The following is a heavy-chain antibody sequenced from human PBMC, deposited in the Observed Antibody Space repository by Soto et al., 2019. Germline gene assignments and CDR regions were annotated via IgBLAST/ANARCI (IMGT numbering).Heavy chain of an antibody. Sequence: GGSLRLSCAASGFTFSSYAMHWVRQAPGKGLEWVAVISYDGSNKYYADSVKGRFTISRDNSKNTLYLQMNSLRAEDTAVYYCAREEDTAMDSYYYGMDVCGQGTTVTVSS. J-gene: IGHJ6*02. V-gene: IGHV3-30-3*01. D-gene: IGHD5-18*01. CDR2: ISYDGSNK. CDR3: AREEDTAMDSYYYGMDV. CDR1: GFTFSSYA.